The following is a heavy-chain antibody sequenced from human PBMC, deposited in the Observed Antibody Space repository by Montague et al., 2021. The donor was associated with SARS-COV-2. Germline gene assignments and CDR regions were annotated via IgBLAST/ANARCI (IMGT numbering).Heavy chain of an antibody. D-gene: IGHD2-21*01. CDR3: ARDHSS. J-gene: IGHJ5*02. Sequence: HCFENTYYNPSLKSRVTISVDTSKNQFSLKLRSVTAADTAVFYCARDHSSWGQGTLVTVSS. V-gene: IGHV4-30-4*01. CDR2: HCFENT.